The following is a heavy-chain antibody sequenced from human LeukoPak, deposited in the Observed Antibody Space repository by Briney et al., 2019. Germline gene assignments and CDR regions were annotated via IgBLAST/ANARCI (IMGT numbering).Heavy chain of an antibody. CDR1: GFTFRSYS. J-gene: IGHJ3*02. V-gene: IGHV3-21*01. CDR2: ISGSSSYK. Sequence: GGSLRLSCVASGFTFRSYSMNWVRQAPGKGLEWVSSISGSSSYKNYADSVKGRFTISRDNAKNSLYLQMNSLRAEDTAVYYCARDYSPIYDILTGYYMAGAFDIWGQGTMVTVSS. CDR3: ARDYSPIYDILTGYYMAGAFDI. D-gene: IGHD3-9*01.